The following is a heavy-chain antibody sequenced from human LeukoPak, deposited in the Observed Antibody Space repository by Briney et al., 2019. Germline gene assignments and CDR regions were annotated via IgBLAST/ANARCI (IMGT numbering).Heavy chain of an antibody. V-gene: IGHV1-18*01. CDR3: AREKVAAAGTKTFDP. J-gene: IGHJ5*02. Sequence: ASVKVSCKASGYTFTSYGISWVGQAPGQGLEWMGWISAYNGNTNYAQKLQGRVTMTTDTSTSTAYMELRSLRSDDTAVYYCAREKVAAAGTKTFDPWGRGTLVTVSS. D-gene: IGHD6-13*01. CDR2: ISAYNGNT. CDR1: GYTFTSYG.